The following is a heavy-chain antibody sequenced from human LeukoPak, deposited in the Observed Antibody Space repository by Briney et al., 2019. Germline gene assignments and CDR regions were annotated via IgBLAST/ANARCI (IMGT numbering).Heavy chain of an antibody. CDR3: ARDRPGSGSYYSHSDA. D-gene: IGHD3-22*01. CDR2: MFASGSY. V-gene: IGHV4-4*07. J-gene: IGHJ4*02. Sequence: PSETLSLTCTVSGGPITDYYWSWIRQPAGKKLEYIGRMFASGSYYYNPSFKGRVTMSVDTSKKQVSLNLASVTAADTAIYYCARDRPGSGSYYSHSDAWGQGILVTVSS. CDR1: GGPITDYY.